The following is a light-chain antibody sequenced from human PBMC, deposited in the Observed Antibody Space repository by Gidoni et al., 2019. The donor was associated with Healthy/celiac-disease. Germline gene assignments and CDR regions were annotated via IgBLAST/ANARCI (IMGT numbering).Light chain of an antibody. V-gene: IGLV2-8*01. CDR2: EVS. Sequence: QSALTQPPSASGSPGQSVTISCTGTSSDVGGYNYVSWYQQHPGKAPQLMIYEVSKRPSGVPDRFSGSKSGNTASLTVPGLQAEDEADYYCSSYAGSNNLGVFGTGTKVTVL. CDR1: SSDVGGYNY. CDR3: SSYAGSNNLGV. J-gene: IGLJ1*01.